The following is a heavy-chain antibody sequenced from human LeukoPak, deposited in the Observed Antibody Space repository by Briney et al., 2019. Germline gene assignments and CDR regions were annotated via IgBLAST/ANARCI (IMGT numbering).Heavy chain of an antibody. V-gene: IGHV1-69*04. D-gene: IGHD3-10*01. Sequence: GASVKVSCKASGGTFSSYAISWVRQAPGQGLEWMGRIIPILGIANYAQKFQGRVTITADKSTSTAYMELSSLRSEDTAVYYCARGRRITMVRGVMPFDYWGQGTLVTVSS. CDR1: GGTFSSYA. CDR3: ARGRRITMVRGVMPFDY. J-gene: IGHJ4*02. CDR2: IIPILGIA.